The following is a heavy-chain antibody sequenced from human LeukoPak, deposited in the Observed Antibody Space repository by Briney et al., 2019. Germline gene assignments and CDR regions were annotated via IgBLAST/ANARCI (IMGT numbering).Heavy chain of an antibody. Sequence: PSETLSLTCTVSGGSISSYYWSWIRQPPGKGLEWIGYIYYSGSTNYNPSLKSRVTISVDTSKNQFSLKLSSVTAADTAVYYCARAPAAIIDYWGQGTLVTVSS. V-gene: IGHV4-59*12. CDR1: GGSISSYY. CDR3: ARAPAAIIDY. J-gene: IGHJ4*02. CDR2: IYYSGST. D-gene: IGHD2-2*02.